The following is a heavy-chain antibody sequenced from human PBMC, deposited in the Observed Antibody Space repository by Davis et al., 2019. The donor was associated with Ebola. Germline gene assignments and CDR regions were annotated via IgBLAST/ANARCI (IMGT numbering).Heavy chain of an antibody. D-gene: IGHD5-12*01. CDR1: GFSFSSYS. CDR3: AREGYTGYVRISGSYYADY. V-gene: IGHV3-48*02. CDR2: ISSTSRTI. J-gene: IGHJ4*02. Sequence: GESLKISCAVSGFSFSSYSMNWVRQAPGKGLESVSYISSTSRTIYYADSVKGRFTISRDNAKNSLYLQMNSLRDEDTAVYYCAREGYTGYVRISGSYYADYWGQGTLVTVSS.